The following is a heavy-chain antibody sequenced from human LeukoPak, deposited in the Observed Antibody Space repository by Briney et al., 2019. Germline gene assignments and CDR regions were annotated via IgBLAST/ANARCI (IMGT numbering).Heavy chain of an antibody. J-gene: IGHJ5*02. CDR2: IHYSMST. CDR1: GGSISTYW. Sequence: PSETLSLTCTVSGGSISTYWWSWIRQAPGKGLEWIGNIHYSMSTYSNPSLKSRVTISLDTSKNQFSLKLSSVTAADTAMYYRAKYAAVSGPNWLDTWGQGILVTVSS. V-gene: IGHV4-59*01. D-gene: IGHD6-19*01. CDR3: AKYAAVSGPNWLDT.